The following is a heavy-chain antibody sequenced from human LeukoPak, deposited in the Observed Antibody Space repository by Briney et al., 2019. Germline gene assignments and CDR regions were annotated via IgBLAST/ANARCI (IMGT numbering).Heavy chain of an antibody. CDR3: ARGRGGGGSSNNWFDP. CDR1: GGSFSGYY. V-gene: IGHV4-34*01. Sequence: SETLSLTCAVYGGSFSGYYWSWIRQPPGKGLEWIGEINHSGSTNYNPSLKSRVTISVDTSKNQFSLKLSSMTAADTAVYYCARGRGGGGSSNNWFDPWGQGTLVTVSS. CDR2: INHSGST. J-gene: IGHJ5*02. D-gene: IGHD2-15*01.